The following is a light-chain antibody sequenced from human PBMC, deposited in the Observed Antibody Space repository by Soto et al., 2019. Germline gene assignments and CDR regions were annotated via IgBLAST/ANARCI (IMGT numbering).Light chain of an antibody. CDR2: DAS. Sequence: EIQMTESPSTLYATVGERVSITCRASQSISSWLAWYQRKPGKAPKLLIYDASSLESGVPSRFSGSGSGTEFTLTISSLQPDDFATYYCQQYNSYSETFGQGTKVDLK. V-gene: IGKV1-5*01. J-gene: IGKJ1*01. CDR3: QQYNSYSET. CDR1: QSISSW.